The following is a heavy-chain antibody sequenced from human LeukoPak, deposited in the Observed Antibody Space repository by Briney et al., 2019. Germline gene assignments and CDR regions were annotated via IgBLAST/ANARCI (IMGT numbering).Heavy chain of an antibody. J-gene: IGHJ3*02. CDR1: GGTFSSYA. D-gene: IGHD3-3*01. V-gene: IGHV1-18*01. CDR3: AREGPGRIFGAFDI. CDR2: ISAYNGNT. Sequence: ASVKVSCKASGGTFSSYAISWVRQAPGQGLEWMGGISAYNGNTNYAQKLQGRVTMTTDTSTSTAYMELRSLRSDDTAVYYCAREGPGRIFGAFDIWGQGTMVTVSS.